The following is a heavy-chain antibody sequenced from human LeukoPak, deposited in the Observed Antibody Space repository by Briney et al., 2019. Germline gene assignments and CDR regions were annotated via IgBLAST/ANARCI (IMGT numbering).Heavy chain of an antibody. Sequence: ESGPTLVKPTQTLTLTCTFSGFSFSTSGVGVGWIRQPPGKALEWLALIYWDDDKRYSPSLKSRLTITKDTSKNQVVLTMTNMDPVDTATYYCAHRWVGSSWYWVYFDYWGRGTLVTVSS. CDR2: IYWDDDK. CDR1: GFSFSTSGVG. V-gene: IGHV2-5*02. D-gene: IGHD6-13*01. CDR3: AHRWVGSSWYWVYFDY. J-gene: IGHJ4*02.